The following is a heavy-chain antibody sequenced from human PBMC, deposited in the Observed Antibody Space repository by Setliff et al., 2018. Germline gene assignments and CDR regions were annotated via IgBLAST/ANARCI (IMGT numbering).Heavy chain of an antibody. CDR3: IRDWGEAGSTNAFDI. D-gene: IGHD1-26*01. V-gene: IGHV3-7*04. Sequence: GGSLRLSCAASGFTFSTYWMSWVRQAPGKGLEWVANIHQDGIEKHYVDSVKGRFTISRDNAKNTVYLQMNRLRADDTAVYYCIRDWGEAGSTNAFDIWGQGTVVTVSS. CDR1: GFTFSTYW. CDR2: IHQDGIEK. J-gene: IGHJ3*02.